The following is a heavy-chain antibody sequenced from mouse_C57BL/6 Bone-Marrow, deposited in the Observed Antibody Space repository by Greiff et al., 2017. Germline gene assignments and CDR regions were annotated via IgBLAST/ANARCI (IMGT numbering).Heavy chain of an antibody. CDR3: TRLGLFYWYFDV. Sequence: LQPSGAELVRPGASVKLSCTASGFNIKDDYMHWVKQRPEQGLAWIGWLDPENGDTEYASKFQGKATITADTSSNTAYLQLSSLTSEDTAVYYCTRLGLFYWYFDVWGTGTTVTVSS. CDR1: GFNIKDDY. CDR2: LDPENGDT. J-gene: IGHJ1*03. V-gene: IGHV14-4*01. D-gene: IGHD4-1*01.